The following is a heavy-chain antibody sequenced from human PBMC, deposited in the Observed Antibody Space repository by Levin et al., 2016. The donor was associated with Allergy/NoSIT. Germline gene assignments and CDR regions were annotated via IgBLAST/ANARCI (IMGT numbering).Heavy chain of an antibody. Sequence: WIRQPPGKGLEWIGEINHSGSTNYNPSLKSRVTISVDTSKNQFSLKLSSVTAADTAVYYCARERITMVRGVPYGYYYYGMDVWGQGTTVTVSS. V-gene: IGHV4-34*01. CDR2: INHSGST. J-gene: IGHJ6*02. CDR3: ARERITMVRGVPYGYYYYGMDV. D-gene: IGHD3-10*01.